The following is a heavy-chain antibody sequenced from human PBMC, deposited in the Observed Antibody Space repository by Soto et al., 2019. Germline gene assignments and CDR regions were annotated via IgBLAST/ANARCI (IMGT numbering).Heavy chain of an antibody. J-gene: IGHJ4*02. CDR2: VYYRGRS. CDR1: GGSVTNSSYY. V-gene: IGHV4-39*01. CDR3: VSQRTTVPTQAYFDY. Sequence: PSETLSLTCTVSGGSVTNSSYYWGWIRQSPGKGLEWIGSVYYRGRSYSKSSVKSRVTISADTSKNRFSLSLNPVTASDTAVYFCVSQRTTVPTQAYFDYWGPGALVTVSS. D-gene: IGHD4-17*01.